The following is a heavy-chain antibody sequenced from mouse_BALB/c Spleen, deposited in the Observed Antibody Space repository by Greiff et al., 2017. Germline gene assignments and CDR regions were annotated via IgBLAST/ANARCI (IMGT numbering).Heavy chain of an antibody. CDR1: GYTFTSYW. CDR2: INPSNGRT. Sequence: VQLQQPGAELVKPGASVKLSCKASGYTFTSYWMHWVKQRPGQGLEWIGEINPSNGRTNYNEKFKSKATLTVDKSSSTAYMQLSSLTSEDSAVYYCARYANSAMDYWGQGTSVTVSA. CDR3: ARYANSAMDY. J-gene: IGHJ4*01. V-gene: IGHV1S81*02.